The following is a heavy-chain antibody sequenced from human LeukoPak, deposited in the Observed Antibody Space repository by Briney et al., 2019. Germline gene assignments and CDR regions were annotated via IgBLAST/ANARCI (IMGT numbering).Heavy chain of an antibody. CDR1: GFTFSSYA. CDR2: ISGSGGST. V-gene: IGHV3-23*01. Sequence: GGSLRLSXAASGFTFSSYAMSWVRQAPGKGLEWVSAISGSGGSTYYADSVKGRFTISRDNSKNTLYLQMNSLRAEDTAVYYCAKDQQWLATYNWFDPWGQGTLVTVSS. D-gene: IGHD6-19*01. CDR3: AKDQQWLATYNWFDP. J-gene: IGHJ5*02.